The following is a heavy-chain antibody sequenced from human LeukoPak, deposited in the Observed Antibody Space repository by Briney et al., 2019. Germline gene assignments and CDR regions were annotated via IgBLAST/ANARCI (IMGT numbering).Heavy chain of an antibody. CDR2: IYPIVIT. J-gene: IGHJ4*02. Sequence: SETLSLTCTVAGGSISSYNWSWIRQPAGKGLEWFAPIYPIVITTSTPSLKCRVTTSVDTSKNQFSLKLTSVTAADTAVYYCARGVSSSWYYFDYWGQGTLVTVSS. V-gene: IGHV4-4*07. D-gene: IGHD6-13*01. CDR3: ARGVSSSWYYFDY. CDR1: GGSISSYN.